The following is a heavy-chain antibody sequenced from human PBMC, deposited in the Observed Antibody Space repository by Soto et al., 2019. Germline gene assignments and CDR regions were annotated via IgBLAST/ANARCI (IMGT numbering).Heavy chain of an antibody. D-gene: IGHD2-15*01. CDR1: GLSFCSYS. J-gene: IGHJ5*02. Sequence: PGGSLRLSCAASGLSFCSYSMNWVRQAPGKGLEWVSYISSSSSTIYYADSVKGRFTISRDNAKNSLYLQMNSLRAEDTAVYYCAGTLGYCSGGSCYSGWFDPWAQGTLVTVSS. CDR2: ISSSSSTI. CDR3: AGTLGYCSGGSCYSGWFDP. V-gene: IGHV3-48*01.